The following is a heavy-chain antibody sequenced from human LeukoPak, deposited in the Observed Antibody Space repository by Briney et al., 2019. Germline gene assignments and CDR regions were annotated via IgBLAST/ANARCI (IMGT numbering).Heavy chain of an antibody. J-gene: IGHJ5*02. Sequence: SETLSLTCAVSGDSITSSSYYWAWIRQPPGKGLECIGGITDNGNTYYNESLKSRLSMSIGTSKNQFSLMLTSVTASDTAVYYCARRAAGRNWFDPWGQGTLVTVSS. D-gene: IGHD6-13*01. CDR1: GDSITSSSYY. V-gene: IGHV4-39*01. CDR3: ARRAAGRNWFDP. CDR2: ITDNGNT.